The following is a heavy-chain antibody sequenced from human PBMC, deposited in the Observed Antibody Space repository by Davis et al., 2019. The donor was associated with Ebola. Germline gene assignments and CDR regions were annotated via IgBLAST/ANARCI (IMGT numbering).Heavy chain of an antibody. V-gene: IGHV3-23*01. CDR1: GFTFSSYA. CDR2: ISGSGGST. J-gene: IGHJ4*02. D-gene: IGHD5-24*01. CDR3: ARDGSKEWLSIDY. Sequence: GESLKISCAVSGFTFSSYAMSWVRQAPGKGLEWVSAISGSGGSTYYADSVKGRFTISRDNSKNTLYLQMNSLRAEDTAVYYCARDGSKEWLSIDYWGQGTLVTVSS.